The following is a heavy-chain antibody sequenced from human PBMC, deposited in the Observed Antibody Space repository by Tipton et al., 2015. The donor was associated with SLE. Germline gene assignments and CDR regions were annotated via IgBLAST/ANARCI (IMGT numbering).Heavy chain of an antibody. CDR2: IYSGGNT. Sequence: SLRLSCAASGFTVSSNYMSWVRQAPGKGLEWVSVIYSGGNTYYADSVKGRFTISRHNSKNTLYLQMNSLRAEDTAVYYCAREVEGTGNAFDIWGQGTMVTVSS. CDR3: AREVEGTGNAFDI. V-gene: IGHV3-53*04. D-gene: IGHD3/OR15-3a*01. J-gene: IGHJ3*02. CDR1: GFTVSSNY.